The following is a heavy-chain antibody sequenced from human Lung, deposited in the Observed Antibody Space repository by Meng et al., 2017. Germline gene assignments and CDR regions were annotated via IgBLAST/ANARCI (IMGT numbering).Heavy chain of an antibody. Sequence: EVELFVFGGGLVRPGGSLRRSCVASGFSFTDAWMGWVRQAPGKGLEWVGRIKSNSDGVTTDYAAPVKGRFTISRDDSKNTLYLQMNSLITEDTAVYFCATGAAAADHWGQGTLVTVSS. CDR1: GFSFTDAW. CDR2: IKSNSDGVTT. CDR3: ATGAAAADH. D-gene: IGHD6-13*01. J-gene: IGHJ4*02. V-gene: IGHV3-15*01.